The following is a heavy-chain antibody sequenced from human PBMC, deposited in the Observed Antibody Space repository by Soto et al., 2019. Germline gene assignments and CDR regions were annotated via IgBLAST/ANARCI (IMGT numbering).Heavy chain of an antibody. J-gene: IGHJ5*02. CDR2: IDNSGSA. D-gene: IGHD4-4*01. CDR1: GGSISSGGYY. V-gene: IGHV4-31*03. Sequence: QVQLQESGPGLVKPSQTLSLTCTVSGGSISSGGYYWSWIRQHPGRGPEWIGFIDNSGSAYYYPSLKSRATKSVDTSKNQFPLKMSSVTAADTAVYYCTRVGNGKWFDPWGQGTLVTVSS. CDR3: TRVGNGKWFDP.